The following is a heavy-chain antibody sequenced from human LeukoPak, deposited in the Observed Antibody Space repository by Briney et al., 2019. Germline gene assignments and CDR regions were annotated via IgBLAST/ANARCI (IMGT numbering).Heavy chain of an antibody. CDR1: GYTFTGYY. Sequence: GASVKVSCKASGYTFTGYYMHWVRQAPGQRLEWMGWINPNSGGTNYAQKFQGRVTMTRDTSISTAYMELSRLRSDDTAVYYCARATVATFYYMDVWGKGTTVTVSS. J-gene: IGHJ6*03. CDR2: INPNSGGT. CDR3: ARATVATFYYMDV. D-gene: IGHD1/OR15-1a*01. V-gene: IGHV1-2*02.